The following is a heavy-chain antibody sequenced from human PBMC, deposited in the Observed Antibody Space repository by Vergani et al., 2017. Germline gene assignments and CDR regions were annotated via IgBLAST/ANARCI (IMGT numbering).Heavy chain of an antibody. CDR2: IYTSGST. Sequence: QVQLQESGPGLVKPSETLSLTCTVSGGSISSYYWSWIRQPPGKGLEWIGRIYTSGSTNYNPSLKSRVTMSVDTSKNQFSLKLSSVTAADTAVYYCARRGYYDFWSGYSMDYYYYGMDVWGQGTTVTVSS. CDR1: GGSISSYY. CDR3: ARRGYYDFWSGYSMDYYYYGMDV. D-gene: IGHD3-3*01. V-gene: IGHV4-4*07. J-gene: IGHJ6*02.